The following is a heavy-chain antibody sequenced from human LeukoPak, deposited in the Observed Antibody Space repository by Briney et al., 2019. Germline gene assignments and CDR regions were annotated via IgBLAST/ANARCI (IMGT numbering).Heavy chain of an antibody. CDR3: ARGAYYDFWSGYFLGDAFDI. V-gene: IGHV4-4*07. CDR1: GGSISSYY. D-gene: IGHD3-3*01. Sequence: SQTLSLTCTVSGGSISSYYWSWIRQPAGKGLEWIGRIYTSGSTNYNPSLKSRVTMSVDTSKNQFSLKLSSVTAADTAVYYCARGAYYDFWSGYFLGDAFDIWGQGTMVTVSS. J-gene: IGHJ3*02. CDR2: IYTSGST.